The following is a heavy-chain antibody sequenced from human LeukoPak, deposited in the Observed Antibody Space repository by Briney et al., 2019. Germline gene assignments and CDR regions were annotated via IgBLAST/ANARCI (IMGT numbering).Heavy chain of an antibody. J-gene: IGHJ2*01. CDR1: GFTFSSYG. CDR3: ARDRIAVAVGCLDL. D-gene: IGHD6-19*01. Sequence: GGSLRLSCAASGFTFSSYGMHCVRQAPGKGLEWVAVIWYDGSNKYYADSVKGRFTISRDNSKNTLYLQMNSLRAEDTAVYYCARDRIAVAVGCLDLWGRGTLVTVSS. CDR2: IWYDGSNK. V-gene: IGHV3-33*01.